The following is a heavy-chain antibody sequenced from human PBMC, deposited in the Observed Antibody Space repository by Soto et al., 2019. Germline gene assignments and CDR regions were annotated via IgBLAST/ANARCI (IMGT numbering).Heavy chain of an antibody. CDR3: ARGNPFNYAGVDV. CDR2: MNAKSGDT. J-gene: IGHJ6*02. Sequence: QAHLEQSGAELKRPGASVKVSCKASGYTFSDFDINWLRQASGQGPEWMGWMNAKSGDTFFPQRFQGKFNMTWDTSLSTAYMEVGSLPSDDTASYYGARGNPFNYAGVDVWGQGTTVAVSS. CDR1: GYTFSDFD. V-gene: IGHV1-8*01. D-gene: IGHD3-16*01.